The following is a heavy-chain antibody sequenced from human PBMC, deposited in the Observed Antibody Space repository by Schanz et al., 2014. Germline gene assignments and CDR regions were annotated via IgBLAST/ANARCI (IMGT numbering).Heavy chain of an antibody. D-gene: IGHD5-18*01. CDR2: ISGSSSTK. J-gene: IGHJ4*02. CDR3: ARGTDTAMEHRPFDY. V-gene: IGHV3-11*04. Sequence: QVYLVESGGDLVKPGGSLRLSCAASGFTFSDYYMTWIRQAPGKGLEWVSYISGSSSTKYYADSVKGRFTIARDNSKNTLFLQMDSLRVEDTAVYYCARGTDTAMEHRPFDYWGQGTLVTVSS. CDR1: GFTFSDYY.